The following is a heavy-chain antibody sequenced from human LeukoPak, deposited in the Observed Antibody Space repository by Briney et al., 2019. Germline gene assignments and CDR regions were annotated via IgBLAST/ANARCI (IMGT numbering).Heavy chain of an antibody. CDR2: IYYSGST. V-gene: IGHV4-61*01. Sequence: SETLSLTCTVSGGSFSSGSYYWSWIRQPPGKGLEWIGYIYYSGSTNYNPSLKSRVTISVDTSKNQFSLKLSSVTAADTAVYYCARWNYYDSSGYSYWGQGTLVTVSS. CDR3: ARWNYYDSSGYSY. CDR1: GGSFSSGSYY. J-gene: IGHJ4*02. D-gene: IGHD3-22*01.